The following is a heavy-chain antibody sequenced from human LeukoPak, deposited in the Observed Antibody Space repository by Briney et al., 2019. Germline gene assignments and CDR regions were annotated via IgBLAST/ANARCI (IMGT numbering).Heavy chain of an antibody. CDR2: FSSSGRT. Sequence: GGSLRLSCAVSGFSVSSNYVTWVRQAPGKGLEWVSVFSSSGRTYYADSVKGRFTISRDNSKNTLYLQMNSLRAEDTAIYYCAKNGDRGAYCTGGTCYPYFYYYMDVWGQGTLVTVSS. D-gene: IGHD2-15*01. V-gene: IGHV3-53*01. J-gene: IGHJ6*03. CDR3: AKNGDRGAYCTGGTCYPYFYYYMDV. CDR1: GFSVSSNY.